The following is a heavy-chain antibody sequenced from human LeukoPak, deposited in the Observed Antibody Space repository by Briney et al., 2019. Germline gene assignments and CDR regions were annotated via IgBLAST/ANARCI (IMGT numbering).Heavy chain of an antibody. CDR3: ARAWVVVGAKFDY. V-gene: IGHV1-46*01. CDR1: GYTFTSNY. Sequence: ASVKVSCKASGYTFTSNYIHWVRQAPGQGLEWMGMIYPRDGSTSYAQKFQGRVTITRDTSASTAYMELSSLRSEDTAVYYCARAWVVVGAKFDYWGQGTLVTVSS. J-gene: IGHJ4*02. D-gene: IGHD1-26*01. CDR2: IYPRDGST.